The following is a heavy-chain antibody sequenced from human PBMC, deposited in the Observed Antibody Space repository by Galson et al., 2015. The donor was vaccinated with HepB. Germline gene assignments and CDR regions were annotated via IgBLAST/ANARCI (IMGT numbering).Heavy chain of an antibody. CDR3: AGNAPRTGDFDY. CDR2: MSPNSGNT. J-gene: IGHJ4*02. CDR1: GYTFTSYD. V-gene: IGHV1-8*01. D-gene: IGHD7-27*01. Sequence: SVKVSCKASGYTFTSYDINWVRQATGQGLEWMGWMSPNSGNTGYAQKFQGRVTMARDTSISTAYMELNSLRSEDTAVYYCAGNAPRTGDFDYWGQGTLVTVSS.